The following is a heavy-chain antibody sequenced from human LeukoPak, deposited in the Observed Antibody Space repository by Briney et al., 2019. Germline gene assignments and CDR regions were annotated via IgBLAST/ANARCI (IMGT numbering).Heavy chain of an antibody. CDR3: ARVYCSSTSCYGPGGLNWFDP. V-gene: IGHV4-59*01. D-gene: IGHD2-2*01. CDR1: GGSISSYY. Sequence: SETLSLTCTVSGGSISSYYRSWIRQPPGKGLEWIGYIYYSGSTNYNPSLKSRVTISVDTSKNQFSLKLSSVTAADTAVYYCARVYCSSTSCYGPGGLNWFDPWGQGTLVTVSS. J-gene: IGHJ5*02. CDR2: IYYSGST.